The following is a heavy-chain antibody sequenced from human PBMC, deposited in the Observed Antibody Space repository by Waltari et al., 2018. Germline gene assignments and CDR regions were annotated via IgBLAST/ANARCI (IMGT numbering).Heavy chain of an antibody. D-gene: IGHD3-10*01. CDR1: GFSFSKYC. CDR2: INLDGSEK. J-gene: IGHJ4*02. Sequence: EVQLEESGGGLVQPGGSLTVSCAASGFSFSKYCMGWVRQAPGKGLEFVANINLDGSEKYYLDSVKGRFTISRDNAKKSLYLQMNSLRAEDTAVYYCARDRDAADYWGQGTRVTVSS. V-gene: IGHV3-7*01. CDR3: ARDRDAADY.